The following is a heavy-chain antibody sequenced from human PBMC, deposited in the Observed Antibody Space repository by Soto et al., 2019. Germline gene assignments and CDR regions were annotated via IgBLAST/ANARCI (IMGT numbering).Heavy chain of an antibody. D-gene: IGHD1-26*01. V-gene: IGHV3-33*01. CDR1: GFSFSVFG. J-gene: IGHJ4*02. CDR3: ARDFQVGKYSDN. Sequence: QVQLVQSGGGVAQPGRSLSLSCATSGFSFSVFGMHWVRQAPGKGLEWVAVIGHDGNFKRYGDSVRGRLSVSRDNSKNTLFLEMNSLRDEETAIDYCARDFQVGKYSDNWGQGTLVTVSS. CDR2: IGHDGNFK.